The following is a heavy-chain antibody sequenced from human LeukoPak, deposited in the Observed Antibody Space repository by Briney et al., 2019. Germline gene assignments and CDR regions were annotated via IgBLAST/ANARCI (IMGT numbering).Heavy chain of an antibody. J-gene: IGHJ4*02. V-gene: IGHV3-23*01. CDR2: ISGSGGST. D-gene: IGHD6-13*01. Sequence: QSGGSLRLSCAASGFTFSSYAMSWVRQAPGKGLEWVSAISGSGGSTYYADSVEGRFTISRDNSKNTLYLQMNSLRAEDTAVYYCAASRYSSSWSYFFYWGQGTLVTVSS. CDR3: AASRYSSSWSYFFY. CDR1: GFTFSSYA.